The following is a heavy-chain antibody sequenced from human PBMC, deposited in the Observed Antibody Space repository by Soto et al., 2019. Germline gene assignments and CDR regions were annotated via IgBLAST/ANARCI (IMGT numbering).Heavy chain of an antibody. V-gene: IGHV3-23*01. J-gene: IGHJ5*02. D-gene: IGHD3-3*01. CDR3: AKGPITIFGVVTKGPNWFDP. Sequence: PGGSLRLSCAASGFTFSSYAMSWVRQAPGKGLEWVSAISGSGGSTYYADSVKGRFTISRDNSKNTLYLQMNSLRAEDTAVYYCAKGPITIFGVVTKGPNWFDPWGQGTLVTVSS. CDR1: GFTFSSYA. CDR2: ISGSGGST.